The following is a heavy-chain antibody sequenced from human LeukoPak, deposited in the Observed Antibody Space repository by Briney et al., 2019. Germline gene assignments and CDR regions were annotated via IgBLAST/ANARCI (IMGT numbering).Heavy chain of an antibody. Sequence: SETLSLTCTVSGGSISSSNYYWGWIRQPPGKGLEWIGSIYYSGSTYYNPSLKSRVTISVDTSKNQFSLKLSSVTAADTAVYYCARYYDNSGYFYFDYWGQGTLVTVSS. V-gene: IGHV4-39*01. CDR3: ARYYDNSGYFYFDY. D-gene: IGHD3-22*01. J-gene: IGHJ4*02. CDR1: GGSISSSNYY. CDR2: IYYSGST.